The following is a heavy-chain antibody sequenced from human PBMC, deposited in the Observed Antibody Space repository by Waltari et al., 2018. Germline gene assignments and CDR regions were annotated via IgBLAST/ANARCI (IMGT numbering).Heavy chain of an antibody. D-gene: IGHD6-19*01. J-gene: IGHJ4*02. V-gene: IGHV1-2*06. Sequence: QVQLVQSGAEVKKPGASVKVSCKASGYTFTGYYMHWVRQAPGQGLEWMGRINPNSGGTNYAQKVQGRVTMTRDTSISTAYMELSRLRSDDTAVYYCARAPIAVAGNFDYWGQGTLVTVSS. CDR2: INPNSGGT. CDR3: ARAPIAVAGNFDY. CDR1: GYTFTGYY.